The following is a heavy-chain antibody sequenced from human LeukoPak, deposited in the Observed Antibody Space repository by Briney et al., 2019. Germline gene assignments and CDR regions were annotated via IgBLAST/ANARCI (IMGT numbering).Heavy chain of an antibody. J-gene: IGHJ4*02. V-gene: IGHV1-2*02. CDR3: VTSRYSGHDLGY. Sequence: ASVKVSCKASGYTFTAYYLHWVRQAPGQGLEWMGWINPNSGGTYYAQKFQGRVTMTRDTSISTAYMELSRLRSDDTAVYFCVTSRYSGHDLGYWGQGTLVTVSS. CDR2: INPNSGGT. CDR1: GYTFTAYY. D-gene: IGHD5-12*01.